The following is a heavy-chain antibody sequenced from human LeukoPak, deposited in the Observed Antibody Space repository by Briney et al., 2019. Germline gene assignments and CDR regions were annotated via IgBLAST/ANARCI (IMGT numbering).Heavy chain of an antibody. CDR2: INSDGSTT. J-gene: IGHJ4*02. D-gene: IGHD6-19*01. V-gene: IGHV3-74*01. CDR1: GFTFSSYW. CDR3: ARGIGSGWYLD. Sequence: GGSLRLSCAASGFTFSSYWMHWVRQAPGKGLVWVSHINSDGSTTNYADSVKGRFTISRDNAKNTLYLQTNSLRAEDTAVYYCARGIGSGWYLDWGQGTLVTVSS.